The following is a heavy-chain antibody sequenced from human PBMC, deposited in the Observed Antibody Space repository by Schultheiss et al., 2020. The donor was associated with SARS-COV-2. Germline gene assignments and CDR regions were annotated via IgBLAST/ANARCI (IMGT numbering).Heavy chain of an antibody. D-gene: IGHD3-10*01. J-gene: IGHJ3*02. CDR2: IYYSGST. V-gene: IGHV4-4*07. CDR3: ARGLRGWFGELSGAFDI. Sequence: SETLSLTCTVSGGSISSYYWSWIRQPAGKGLEWIGRIYYSGSTNYSPSLKSRVTISVDTSKNQFSLKLSSVTAADTAVYYCARGLRGWFGELSGAFDIWGQGTMVTVSS. CDR1: GGSISSYY.